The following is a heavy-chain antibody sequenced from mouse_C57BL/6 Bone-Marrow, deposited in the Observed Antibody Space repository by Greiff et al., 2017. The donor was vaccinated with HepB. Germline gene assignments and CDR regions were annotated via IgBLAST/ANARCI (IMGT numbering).Heavy chain of an antibody. V-gene: IGHV1-76*01. D-gene: IGHD1-1*01. CDR3: ARNYYGSSYPNYYAMDY. CDR1: GYTFTDYY. J-gene: IGHJ4*01. CDR2: IYPGSGNT. Sequence: VQLQQSGAELVRPGASVKLSCKASGYTFTDYYINWVKQRPGQGLEWIARIYPGSGNTYYNEKFKGKATLTAEKSSSTAYMQLSSLTSEDSAVYFCARNYYGSSYPNYYAMDYWGQGTSVTVSS.